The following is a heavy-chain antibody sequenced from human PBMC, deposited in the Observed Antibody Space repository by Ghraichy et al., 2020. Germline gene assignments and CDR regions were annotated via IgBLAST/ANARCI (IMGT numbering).Heavy chain of an antibody. CDR3: ARLYDNRAFDV. D-gene: IGHD1-14*01. CDR2: IFYTGST. CDR1: GGSISSSSYY. Sequence: SETLSLTCSVSGGSISSSSYYWGWIRQPPGEGLEWIGRIFYTGSTYYNPSLKSRLTIPVDTSKNQFSLKLSSVTAADTAVYYCARLYDNRAFDVWGQGTMVTVSS. J-gene: IGHJ3*01. V-gene: IGHV4-39*01.